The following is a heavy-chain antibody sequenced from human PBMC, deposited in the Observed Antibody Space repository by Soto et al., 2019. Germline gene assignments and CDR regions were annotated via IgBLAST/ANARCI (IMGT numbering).Heavy chain of an antibody. CDR3: TSHALSMDGYFDL. Sequence: EVQLVEPGGGLVQPGGSLKLSCAASGFTFSGSAMHWVRQASGKRLVWVGRIRSKADSYATGYAASVKGRFTISRDDSKHTAYLQMISLKIEDTAVYYCTSHALSMDGYFDLWGRGTLVTVSS. D-gene: IGHD3-10*01. V-gene: IGHV3-73*01. CDR1: GFTFSGSA. J-gene: IGHJ2*01. CDR2: IRSKADSYAT.